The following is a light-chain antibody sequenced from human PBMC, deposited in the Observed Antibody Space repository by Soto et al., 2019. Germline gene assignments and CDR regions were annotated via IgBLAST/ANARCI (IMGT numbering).Light chain of an antibody. J-gene: IGLJ2*01. CDR3: AAWDDSLSGVV. CDR1: SSDVGAYIY. Sequence: QSVLAQPASVSGSPGQSIAISCTGTSSDVGAYIYVSWYQHHPGKAPKLILYDVSARPSGVSDRFSGSKSGNTASLTISGLRSEDETDYYCAAWDDSLSGVVFGGGT. V-gene: IGLV2-14*03. CDR2: DVS.